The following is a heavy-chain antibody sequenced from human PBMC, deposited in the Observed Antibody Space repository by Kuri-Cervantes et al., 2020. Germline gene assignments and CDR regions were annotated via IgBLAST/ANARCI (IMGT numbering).Heavy chain of an antibody. D-gene: IGHD2-2*01. V-gene: IGHV4-30-2*01. CDR3: ARPDTSLGWYFDL. Sequence: SETLSLTCAVSGGSISSGGYSWSWIRQPPGKGLEWIGYIYHSGSTYYNPSLKSRVTISVDTSKNQFSLKLSSVTAADTAVYYCARPDTSLGWYFDLWGRGTLVTVSS. J-gene: IGHJ2*01. CDR1: GGSISSGGYS. CDR2: IYHSGST.